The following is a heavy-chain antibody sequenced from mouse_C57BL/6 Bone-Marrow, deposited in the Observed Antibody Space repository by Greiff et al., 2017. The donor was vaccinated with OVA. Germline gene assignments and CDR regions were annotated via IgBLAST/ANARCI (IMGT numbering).Heavy chain of an antibody. CDR2: INPNNGGT. J-gene: IGHJ3*01. D-gene: IGHD3-1*01. Sequence: VQLKESGPELVKPGASVKIPCKASGYTFTDYNMDWVKQSHGKSLEWIGDINPNNGGTIYNQKFKGKATLTVDKSSSTAYMELRSLTSEDTAVYYCARRGYGVDWFAYWGQGTLVTVSA. CDR3: ARRGYGVDWFAY. V-gene: IGHV1-18*01. CDR1: GYTFTDYN.